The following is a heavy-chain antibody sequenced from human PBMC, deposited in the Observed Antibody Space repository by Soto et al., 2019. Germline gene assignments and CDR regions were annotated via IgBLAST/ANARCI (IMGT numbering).Heavy chain of an antibody. CDR2: INYSGST. J-gene: IGHJ4*02. CDR3: GKTGFWIDYRVADY. V-gene: IGHV4-39*01. Sequence: QLQLQESGPGLVKPSETLSLTCTVSGGSISSSRSYWGWIRQTPGKGLEWIGSINYSGSTYYNPSLKGRFTIPVDTSKTQFPLKLISVTAASTAVYFCGKTGFWIDYRVADYWGQGTLLTVSS. D-gene: IGHD3-3*01. CDR1: GGSISSSRSY.